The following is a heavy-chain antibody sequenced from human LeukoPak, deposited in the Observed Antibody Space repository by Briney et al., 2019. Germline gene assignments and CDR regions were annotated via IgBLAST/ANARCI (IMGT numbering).Heavy chain of an antibody. CDR1: GYTFTSYD. CDR3: AGRAYYYDSSGYFHYGMDV. J-gene: IGHJ6*02. V-gene: IGHV1-8*01. CDR2: MNPNSGNT. Sequence: ASVKVSCKASGYTFTSYDINWVRQATGQGLEWMGWMNPNSGNTGYAQKFQGRVTMTRNTSISTAYMELSSLRSEDTAVYYCAGRAYYYDSSGYFHYGMDVWGQGTTVTVSS. D-gene: IGHD3-22*01.